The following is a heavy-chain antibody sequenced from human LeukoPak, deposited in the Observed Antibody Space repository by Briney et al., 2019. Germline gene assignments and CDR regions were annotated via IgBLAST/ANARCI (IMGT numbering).Heavy chain of an antibody. J-gene: IGHJ4*02. CDR1: GFTSSSYE. CDR2: ISSSGGTI. V-gene: IGHV3-48*03. Sequence: GGSLRLSCAASGFTSSSYEMNWVRQAPGKGLEWVSYISSSGGTIYYADSVKGRFTISRDNAKNSLYLQMNSLRGEDTAVYYCTRLRYGDYGWGQGTLVTVSS. CDR3: TRLRYGDYG. D-gene: IGHD4-17*01.